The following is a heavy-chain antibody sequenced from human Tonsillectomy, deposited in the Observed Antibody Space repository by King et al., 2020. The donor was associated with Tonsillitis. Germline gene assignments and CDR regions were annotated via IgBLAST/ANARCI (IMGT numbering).Heavy chain of an antibody. CDR1: GFTFSSYA. CDR3: AKDKVATMPRDAFDF. Sequence: VQLVESGGGLVQPGGSLRLSCAASGFTFSSYAMSWVRQAPGKGLEWVSAISGSGGSTYSEDSVKGLCTISRDNSKNKLSLQMNSLRAEDTAVYYCAKDKVATMPRDAFDFWGQGTMVTVSS. V-gene: IGHV3-23*04. CDR2: ISGSGGST. J-gene: IGHJ3*01. D-gene: IGHD5-12*01.